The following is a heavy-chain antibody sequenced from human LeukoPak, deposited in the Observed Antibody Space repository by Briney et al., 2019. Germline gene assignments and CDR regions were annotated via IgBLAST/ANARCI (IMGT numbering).Heavy chain of an antibody. Sequence: PGGSLRLSCAASGFTVSSNYLSWVRQAPGKGLEWVSVIYTGGSTFYADSVKGRFTISRDNSKNTLYLQMNNLRADDTAVYYCARARGPGGDLAFDIWGQGTMVTVSS. D-gene: IGHD4-17*01. CDR3: ARARGPGGDLAFDI. V-gene: IGHV3-66*01. CDR2: IYTGGST. CDR1: GFTVSSNY. J-gene: IGHJ3*02.